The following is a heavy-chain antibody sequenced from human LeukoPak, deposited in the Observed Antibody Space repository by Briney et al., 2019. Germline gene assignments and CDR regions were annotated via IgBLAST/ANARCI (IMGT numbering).Heavy chain of an antibody. Sequence: ASVKVSCKASGYTFTSYGISWVRQAPGQGLEWMGWISAYNGNTNYAQKLQGRVTMTTDTSTSTAYMELRSLRSDDTAVYYCARVRSIVVVPTAIASTFDYWGQGTLVTVSS. CDR3: ARVRSIVVVPTAIASTFDY. CDR2: ISAYNGNT. CDR1: GYTFTSYG. D-gene: IGHD2-2*01. J-gene: IGHJ4*02. V-gene: IGHV1-18*01.